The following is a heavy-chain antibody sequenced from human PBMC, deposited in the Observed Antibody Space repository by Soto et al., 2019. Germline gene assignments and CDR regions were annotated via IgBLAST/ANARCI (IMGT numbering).Heavy chain of an antibody. CDR3: ESNFYAKDAFDI. Sequence: VGSLILSFSAAGFTFSSYLISLVLQAPGKGLEWVANIKQDGSEKYYVDSVKCRFTISRDNAKNSLYLQMNSLRAEDTDVYYCESNFYAKDAFDIWGQGTMVTVSS. V-gene: IGHV3-7*03. CDR2: IKQDGSEK. J-gene: IGHJ3*02. CDR1: GFTFSSYL. D-gene: IGHD3-3*01.